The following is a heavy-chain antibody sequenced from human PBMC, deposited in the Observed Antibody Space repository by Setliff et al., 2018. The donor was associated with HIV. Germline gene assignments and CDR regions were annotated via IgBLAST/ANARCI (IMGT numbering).Heavy chain of an antibody. J-gene: IGHJ6*03. CDR1: GFTFSSYT. Sequence: GGSLRLSCAASGFTFSSYTMHWVRQAPGKGLEWVALISYDGTNKYYADSVKGRFTISRDSSKYTLVLQMNSLRAEDTAVYYCAREQVPAAIQFHYYYMDVWGKGTTVTVSS. CDR2: ISYDGTNK. D-gene: IGHD2-2*01. V-gene: IGHV3-30*01. CDR3: AREQVPAAIQFHYYYMDV.